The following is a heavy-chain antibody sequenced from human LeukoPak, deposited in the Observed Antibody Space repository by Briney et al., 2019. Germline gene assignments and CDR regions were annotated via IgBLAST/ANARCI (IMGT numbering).Heavy chain of an antibody. J-gene: IGHJ5*02. D-gene: IGHD3-22*01. CDR3: ARDLGDSSGYQGGFDP. CDR1: SFSFSTYA. CDR2: IYRGGST. V-gene: IGHV3-66*01. Sequence: GGSLRLSCEASSFSFSTYAMHWVRQAPGKGLEWVSVIYRGGSTYYADSVKGRFTISRDNSKNTLYLQMNSLRAEDTAVYYCARDLGDSSGYQGGFDPWGQGTLVTVSS.